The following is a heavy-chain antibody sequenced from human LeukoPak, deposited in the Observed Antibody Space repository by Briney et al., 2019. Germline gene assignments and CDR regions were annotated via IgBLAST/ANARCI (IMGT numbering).Heavy chain of an antibody. CDR2: INPTGGST. J-gene: IGHJ5*02. CDR1: GYTFTSYY. Sequence: ASVKVSCKASGYTFTSYYMHWVRQAPGQGLEWMGLINPTGGSTGYAQKFQGRVTMTRDMSTSTDYMELSSLRSEDTAIYYCARDNSVGDNAWWFDPCGQGTLVTVSS. D-gene: IGHD1-26*01. CDR3: ARDNSVGDNAWWFDP. V-gene: IGHV1-46*01.